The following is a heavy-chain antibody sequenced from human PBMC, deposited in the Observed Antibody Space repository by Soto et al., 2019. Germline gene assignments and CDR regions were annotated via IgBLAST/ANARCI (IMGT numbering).Heavy chain of an antibody. CDR3: AKGGAWDYYYGMDV. J-gene: IGHJ6*02. V-gene: IGHV3-23*01. D-gene: IGHD3-16*01. CDR2: ISGSGGST. CDR1: GFTFSSYS. Sequence: GGSLRLSCAASGFTFSSYSMSWVRQAPGRGLEWVSAISGSGGSTYYADSVKGRFTISRDNSKNTLYLQMNSLRAEDTAVYYCAKGGAWDYYYGMDVWGQGTTVSVSS.